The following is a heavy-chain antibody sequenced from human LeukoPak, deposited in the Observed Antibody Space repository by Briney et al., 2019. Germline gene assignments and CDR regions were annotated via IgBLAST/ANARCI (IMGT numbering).Heavy chain of an antibody. J-gene: IGHJ4*02. CDR3: ARHRAYSSSSPFDH. CDR2: IYYTGST. V-gene: IGHV4-59*08. CDR1: GGSINSLY. D-gene: IGHD6-6*01. Sequence: SETLSLTCSVSGGSINSLYWSWIRQPPGKGLEWIGYIYYTGSTNYNPSLKSRVTMFVDMSKNQFSLRLSSVTAADTAVYYCARHRAYSSSSPFDHWGQGTLVTVSS.